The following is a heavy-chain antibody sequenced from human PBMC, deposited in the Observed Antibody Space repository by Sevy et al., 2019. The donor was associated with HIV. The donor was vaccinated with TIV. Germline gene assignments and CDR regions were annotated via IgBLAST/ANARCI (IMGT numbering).Heavy chain of an antibody. CDR2: LDPGNGEI. CDR1: GYSLSKLS. D-gene: IGHD2-15*01. CDR3: ATVGLGYYSGSSYYQGDWFDP. Sequence: ASVKVSCKVFGYSLSKLSMHWVRQAPGKGLEWMGSLDPGNGEITYAQTLQGRVTMTEETSTDKAYMELSGLTSEDTATYYCATVGLGYYSGSSYYQGDWFDPWGQGTLVTVSS. V-gene: IGHV1-24*01. J-gene: IGHJ5*02.